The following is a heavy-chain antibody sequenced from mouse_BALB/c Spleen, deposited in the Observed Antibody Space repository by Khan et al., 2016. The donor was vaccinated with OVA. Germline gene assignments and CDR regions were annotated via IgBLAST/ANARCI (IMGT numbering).Heavy chain of an antibody. D-gene: IGHD1-2*01. J-gene: IGHJ2*01. Sequence: QVQLQQSGAELARPGASVKLSCKASGYTFTDYYINWVKQRTGQGLEWIGDIYPGNGNPYYDEKFRDKATLTTDKSSSTAYIQISSLTSEDSAVYFCARGDYGLYYFDYWGQGTTLTVSS. CDR3: ARGDYGLYYFDY. V-gene: IGHV1-77*01. CDR2: IYPGNGNP. CDR1: GYTFTDYY.